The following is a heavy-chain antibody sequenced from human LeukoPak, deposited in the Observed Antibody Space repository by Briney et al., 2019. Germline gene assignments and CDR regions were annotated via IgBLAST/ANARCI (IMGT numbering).Heavy chain of an antibody. CDR2: ISGGGGST. Sequence: PGGSLRLSCAASGFTFSSYAMSWVRQAPGKGLEWVSAISGGGGSTYYADSVKGRLTISRDNSKNTLYLQMNSLRAEDTAVYYCAKVGYSSSSGWRRTATFDYWGQGTLVTVSS. CDR1: GFTFSSYA. D-gene: IGHD6-13*01. J-gene: IGHJ4*02. CDR3: AKVGYSSSSGWRRTATFDY. V-gene: IGHV3-23*01.